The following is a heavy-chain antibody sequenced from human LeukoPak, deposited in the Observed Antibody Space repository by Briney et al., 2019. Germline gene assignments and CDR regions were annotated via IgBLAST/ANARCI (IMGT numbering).Heavy chain of an antibody. Sequence: NPGGSLRLSCAASGFTVSSNYMSWVRQAPGKGLEWVSSISSSSYIYYADSVKGRFTISRDNAKNSLYLQMNSLRAEDTAVYYCARVGVWFGDNPDYFDYWGQGTLVTVSS. CDR2: ISSSSYI. V-gene: IGHV3-69-1*01. D-gene: IGHD3-10*01. CDR3: ARVGVWFGDNPDYFDY. CDR1: GFTVSSNY. J-gene: IGHJ4*02.